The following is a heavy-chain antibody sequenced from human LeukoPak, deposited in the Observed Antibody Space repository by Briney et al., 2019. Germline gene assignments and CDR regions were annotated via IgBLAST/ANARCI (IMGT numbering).Heavy chain of an antibody. Sequence: GGSLRLSCGASGFTFSSYEMTWVRQAPGKGLEWVSSIVGSGETIYYADSVKGRFTISRDNAKNSLYLQMNSLRAEDTAVYYCVRDRTVGSGKNAFDMWGQGTMVTVSS. J-gene: IGHJ3*02. CDR3: VRDRTVGSGKNAFDM. V-gene: IGHV3-48*03. CDR1: GFTFSSYE. D-gene: IGHD3-10*01. CDR2: IVGSGETI.